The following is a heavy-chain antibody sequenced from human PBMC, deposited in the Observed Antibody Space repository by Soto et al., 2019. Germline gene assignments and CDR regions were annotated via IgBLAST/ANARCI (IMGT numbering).Heavy chain of an antibody. Sequence: PSETLSLTCAVYGDSFSGPYWTWIRQTPGKGLEWIGEINHSGSTDYHPSIKSRVTISVDTSKNQFSLNLSSVSAADTAVYFCARLEVTSADSFDVWGPGTMVTVSS. CDR3: ARLEVTSADSFDV. CDR2: INHSGST. V-gene: IGHV4-34*01. J-gene: IGHJ3*01. CDR1: GDSFSGPY. D-gene: IGHD2-21*02.